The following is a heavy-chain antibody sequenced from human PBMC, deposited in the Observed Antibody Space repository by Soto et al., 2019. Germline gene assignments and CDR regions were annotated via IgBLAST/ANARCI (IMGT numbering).Heavy chain of an antibody. CDR3: ARGPTEYCSGGNCYRDGAFDI. CDR2: IYPGDSDT. Sequence: GESLNISCKGSGYSFTSYWIGWVRQMPGKGLEWMGIIYPGDSDTRYSPSFQGQVTISADKSISTAYLQWSSLKASDTAIYYCARGPTEYCSGGNCYRDGAFDIWGQGTMVTVSS. V-gene: IGHV5-51*01. D-gene: IGHD2-15*01. J-gene: IGHJ3*02. CDR1: GYSFTSYW.